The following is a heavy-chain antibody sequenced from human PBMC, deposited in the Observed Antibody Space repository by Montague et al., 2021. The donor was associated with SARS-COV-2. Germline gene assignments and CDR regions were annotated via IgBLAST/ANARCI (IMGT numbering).Heavy chain of an antibody. CDR1: GFTFSTYG. Sequence: YRSLSCAASGFTFSTYGMYWVRQPPGKGLEWVSEIHGRGDGTYYADSVKGRFTISRDNSKNTLYLQMNSLRGEDTAVYYCARDQNYGMDVWGQGTTVIVSS. J-gene: IGHJ6*02. CDR3: ARDQNYGMDV. V-gene: IGHV3-23*01. CDR2: IHGRGDGT.